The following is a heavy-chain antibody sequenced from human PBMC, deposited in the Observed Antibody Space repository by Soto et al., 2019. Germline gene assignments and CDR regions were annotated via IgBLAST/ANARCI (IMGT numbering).Heavy chain of an antibody. J-gene: IGHJ6*02. CDR1: GYTFTSYA. D-gene: IGHD6-13*01. CDR2: INPNSGGT. Sequence: ASVKVSCKASGYTFTSYAMHWVRQAPGQGLEWMGWINPNSGGTNYAQKFQGWVTMTRDTSINTAYMELSRLRSDDTAVYYCARDLGIAAAENYYYGMDVWGQGTTVTV. V-gene: IGHV1-2*04. CDR3: ARDLGIAAAENYYYGMDV.